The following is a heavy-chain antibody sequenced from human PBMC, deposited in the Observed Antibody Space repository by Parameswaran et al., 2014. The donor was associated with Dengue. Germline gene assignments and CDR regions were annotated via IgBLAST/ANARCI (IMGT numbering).Heavy chain of an antibody. D-gene: IGHD4-23*01. CDR2: IYYSGST. Sequence: WIRQPPGKGLEWIGYIYYSGSTNYNPSLKSRVTISVDTSKNQFSLKLSSVTAADTAVYYCARASAYGGRYYYYYYMDVWGKGTTVTVSS. V-gene: IGHV4-59*01. J-gene: IGHJ6*03. CDR3: ARASAYGGRYYYYYYMDV.